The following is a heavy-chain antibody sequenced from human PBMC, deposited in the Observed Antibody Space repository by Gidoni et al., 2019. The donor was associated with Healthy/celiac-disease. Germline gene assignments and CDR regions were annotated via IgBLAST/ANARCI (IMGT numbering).Heavy chain of an antibody. CDR2: IIPIFGTA. J-gene: IGHJ6*02. CDR3: ARAADYYYGMDV. CDR1: VGTFSSYA. Sequence: QFQLVQSVAEVKKPGSPLYVSCKPSVGTFSSYAISWVRLAPGQGLEWMGGIIPIFGTANYAQKFQGRVTITADESTSTAYMELSSLRSEDTAVYYCARAADYYYGMDVWGQGTTVTVSS. V-gene: IGHV1-69*01.